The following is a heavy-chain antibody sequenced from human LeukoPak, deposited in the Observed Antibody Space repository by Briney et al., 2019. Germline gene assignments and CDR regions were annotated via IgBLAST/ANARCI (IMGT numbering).Heavy chain of an antibody. CDR2: ISTYNGNT. CDR1: GYTITSYG. Sequence: ASVKVSCKASGYTITSYGISWVRQAPGQGLEWMGWISTYNGNTNYAQKLQGRVTMTTDTFTTTAYMELRSLPSDDTAVYYCARDPTTQTFDYWGQGTLVTVSS. CDR3: ARDPTTQTFDY. J-gene: IGHJ4*02. V-gene: IGHV1-18*01. D-gene: IGHD4-11*01.